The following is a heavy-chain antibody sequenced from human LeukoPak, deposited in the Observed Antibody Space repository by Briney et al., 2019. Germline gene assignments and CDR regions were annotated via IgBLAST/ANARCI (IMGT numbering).Heavy chain of an antibody. CDR1: GFTFSSYW. V-gene: IGHV3-7*01. J-gene: IGHJ6*03. CDR3: ARDLSEVVAATGYYYYYMDV. Sequence: GGSLRLSCAASGFTFSSYWMSWVRQAPGKGLEGVANIKQDGSEKYYVDSVKGRFTISRDNAKNSLYLQMNSLRAEDTAVYYCARDLSEVVAATGYYYYYMDVWGKGTTVTVSS. CDR2: IKQDGSEK. D-gene: IGHD2-15*01.